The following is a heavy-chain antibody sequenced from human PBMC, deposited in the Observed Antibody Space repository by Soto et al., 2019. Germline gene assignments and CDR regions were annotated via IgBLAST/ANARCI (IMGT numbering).Heavy chain of an antibody. CDR3: ARHGRSTANWIDP. V-gene: IGHV4-31*03. D-gene: IGHD2-2*01. CDR2: IYHTGKT. J-gene: IGHJ5*02. CDR1: GDAIYIGGYY. Sequence: SETLSLTCTVSGDAIYIGGYYWTWIRQHPGKGLEWIGYIYHTGKTYYNPSLESRVTMSVDTYKNQFSLKLASVTAADTAVYYCARHGRSTANWIDPWGQGNLVTVSS.